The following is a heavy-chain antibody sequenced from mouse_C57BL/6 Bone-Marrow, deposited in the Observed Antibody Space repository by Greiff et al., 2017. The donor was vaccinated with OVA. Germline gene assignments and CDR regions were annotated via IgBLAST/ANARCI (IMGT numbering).Heavy chain of an antibody. V-gene: IGHV1-81*01. J-gene: IGHJ4*01. D-gene: IGHD1-1*01. Sequence: VQLQESGAELARPGASVKLSCKASGHTFTSYGISWVKQRTGQGLEWIGEIYPRSGNTYYNEKFKGKATLTADKSSSTAYMELRSLTSEDSAVYFCARWSTTVVARGAMDYWGQGTSVTVSS. CDR2: IYPRSGNT. CDR1: GHTFTSYG. CDR3: ARWSTTVVARGAMDY.